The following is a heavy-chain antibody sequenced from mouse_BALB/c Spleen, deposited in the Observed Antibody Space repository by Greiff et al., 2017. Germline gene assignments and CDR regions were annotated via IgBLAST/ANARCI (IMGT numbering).Heavy chain of an antibody. J-gene: IGHJ4*01. Sequence: VHVKQSGAELVRSGASVKLSCTASGFNIKDYYMHWVKQRPEQGLEWIGWIDPENGDTEYAPKFQGKATMTADTSSNTAYLQLSSLTSEDTAVYYCNDDAMDYWGQGTSVTVSS. CDR3: NDDAMDY. CDR1: GFNIKDYY. V-gene: IGHV14-4*02. CDR2: IDPENGDT.